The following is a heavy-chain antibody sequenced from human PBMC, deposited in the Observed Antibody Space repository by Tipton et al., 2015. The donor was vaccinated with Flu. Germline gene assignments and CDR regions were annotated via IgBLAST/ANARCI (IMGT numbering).Heavy chain of an antibody. CDR3: ARHNGDIEITGDYFYYFGVDV. V-gene: IGHV5-51*01. D-gene: IGHD5-12*01. J-gene: IGHJ6*02. Sequence: QSGAEVKKPGESLTISCKTSGYTFTNYWIGWVRQMPGKGLEWMGIIYPGDSETTYSPSFQGQVTISVDKSISTAYLHWSSLKASDSAIYYCARHNGDIEITGDYFYYFGVDVWGQGTTVSVSS. CDR2: IYPGDSET. CDR1: GYTFTNYW.